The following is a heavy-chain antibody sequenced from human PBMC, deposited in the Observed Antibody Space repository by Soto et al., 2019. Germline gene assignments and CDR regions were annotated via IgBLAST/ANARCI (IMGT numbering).Heavy chain of an antibody. Sequence: EVQLVESGGGLVKPGGSLRLSCAASGFTFSSYSMNWVRQAPGKGLQWVSFISSSSNYIHYADSVKGRFTISRDNAKNSLYLQMNSLRAEDTAVYYCAREPEDGVPGDYWGQGTPVVVSS. CDR2: ISSSSNYI. J-gene: IGHJ4*02. V-gene: IGHV3-21*01. CDR1: GFTFSSYS. CDR3: AREPEDGVPGDY. D-gene: IGHD2-8*01.